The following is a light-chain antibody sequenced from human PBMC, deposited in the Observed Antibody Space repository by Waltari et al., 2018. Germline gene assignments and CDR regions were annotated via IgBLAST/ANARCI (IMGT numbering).Light chain of an antibody. V-gene: IGLV2-11*01. CDR3: CSFAGSHTEI. Sequence: QSALTQPRSVSGSLGQSATISATKPTTIAPWYQQHPGKAPKLIIYYDNKRPSGVPDRFSGSKSGNTASLTISGLQTEDEADYYCCSFAGSHTEIFDGGTKLTVL. CDR1: TTI. J-gene: IGLJ2*01. CDR2: YDN.